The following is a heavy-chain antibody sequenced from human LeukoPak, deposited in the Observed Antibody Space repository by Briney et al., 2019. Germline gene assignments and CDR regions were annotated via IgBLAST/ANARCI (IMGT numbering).Heavy chain of an antibody. CDR2: ITGSGSIT. Sequence: GGSLRLSCAASGFTFSSQGMSWVRQAPAKGLEWVSAITGSGSITYYSDSVKGRFAISRDNSKNTVYLQLNSLRVEDTAVYYCAKMQGYFDYWGQGTLVTVSS. CDR1: GFTFSSQG. CDR3: AKMQGYFDY. V-gene: IGHV3-23*01. J-gene: IGHJ4*02.